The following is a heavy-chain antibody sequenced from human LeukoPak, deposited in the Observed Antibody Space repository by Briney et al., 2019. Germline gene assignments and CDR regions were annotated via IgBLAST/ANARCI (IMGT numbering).Heavy chain of an antibody. D-gene: IGHD1-26*01. CDR1: GFTFSSSW. CDR2: INKDGSVT. Sequence: GGSLGLSCAASGFTFSSSWIHWVRQAPGKGLAWVSRINKDGSVTDYAESVKGRFSISRDNAKNTLYLQMNSLRAEDTAIYYCVKVRGRARVGYFDYWGQGTLVTVSS. J-gene: IGHJ4*02. V-gene: IGHV3-74*01. CDR3: VKVRGRARVGYFDY.